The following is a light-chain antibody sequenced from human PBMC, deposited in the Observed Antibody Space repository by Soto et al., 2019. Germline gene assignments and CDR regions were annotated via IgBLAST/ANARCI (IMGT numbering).Light chain of an antibody. Sequence: EVVMRQSPGTLSLSPGERATLSCRASQTVRNNYLAWYQQKPGQAPRLLIYDASSRATGIPDRFSGGGSGTDFTLTISRLEPEDFAVYYCQQFSSYPLTCGGGTKVDIK. CDR2: DAS. J-gene: IGKJ4*01. CDR3: QQFSSYPLT. CDR1: QTVRNNY. V-gene: IGKV3-20*01.